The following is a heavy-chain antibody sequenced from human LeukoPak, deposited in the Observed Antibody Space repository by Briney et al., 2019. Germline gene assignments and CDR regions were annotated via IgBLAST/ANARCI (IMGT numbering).Heavy chain of an antibody. J-gene: IGHJ3*01. CDR2: ISGSGSGT. D-gene: IGHD5-12*01. V-gene: IGHV3-23*01. CDR3: ANEYSKGDV. CDR1: GFIFSRYA. Sequence: GGSLRLSCAASGFIFSRYAMSWVRQAPGKGLEWVSVISGSGSGTYYADSVKGRVTISRDNSKNTLYLHMNSPRAEDTAVYYCANEYSKGDVWGQGTMVTVSS.